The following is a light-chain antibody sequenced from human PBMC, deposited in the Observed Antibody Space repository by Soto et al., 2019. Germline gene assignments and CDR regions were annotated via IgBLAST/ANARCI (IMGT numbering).Light chain of an antibody. J-gene: IGKJ5*01. CDR3: QQSYSTPH. CDR2: AAS. CDR1: QSISSY. Sequence: PSSLSASVGDRVTITCRASQSISSYLNWYQQKPGKAPKLLIYAASSLQSGVPSRFSGSGSGTDFTLTISSLQPEDFATYYCQQSYSTPHFGQGTRLEIK. V-gene: IGKV1-39*01.